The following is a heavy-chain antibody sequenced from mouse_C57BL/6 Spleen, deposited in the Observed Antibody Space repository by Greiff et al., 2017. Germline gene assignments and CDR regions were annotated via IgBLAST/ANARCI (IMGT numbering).Heavy chain of an antibody. CDR2: IDPSDSYT. D-gene: IGHD1-1*01. Sequence: QVQLQQPGAELVMPGASVKLSCKASGYTFTSYWMHWVKQRPGQGLEWIGEIDPSDSYTNYNQKFKGKSTLTVDKSSSTAYMRLSSLTSEDSAVYYCARGYYGSEAMDYWGQGTSVTVSS. CDR3: ARGYYGSEAMDY. J-gene: IGHJ4*01. CDR1: GYTFTSYW. V-gene: IGHV1-69*01.